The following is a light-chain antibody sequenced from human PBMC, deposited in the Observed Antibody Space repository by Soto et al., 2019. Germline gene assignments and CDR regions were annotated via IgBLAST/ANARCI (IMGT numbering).Light chain of an antibody. Sequence: QSVLTQPPSASGTPGQRVTISCSGSSSNIGSNYVYWYQQLPGTAPKLLIYRNNQRPSGVPDRFSSSKSGTSASLAISGLRSEDEADYYCAAWDDSLSGRVFGTGTRSPS. CDR2: RNN. CDR3: AAWDDSLSGRV. J-gene: IGLJ1*01. V-gene: IGLV1-47*01. CDR1: SSNIGSNY.